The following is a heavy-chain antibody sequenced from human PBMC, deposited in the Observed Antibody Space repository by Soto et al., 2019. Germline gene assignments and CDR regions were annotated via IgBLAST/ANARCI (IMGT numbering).Heavy chain of an antibody. CDR2: IKSKTDGGTT. CDR3: TTDPTGLVREIDAFDI. Sequence: GGSLRLSCAASGFTFSNAWMSWVRQAPGKGLEWVGRIKSKTDGGTTDYAAPVKGRFTISRDDSKNTLYLQMNSLKTEDTAVYYCTTDPTGLVREIDAFDIWGQGTMVTVSS. V-gene: IGHV3-15*01. D-gene: IGHD6-19*01. CDR1: GFTFSNAW. J-gene: IGHJ3*02.